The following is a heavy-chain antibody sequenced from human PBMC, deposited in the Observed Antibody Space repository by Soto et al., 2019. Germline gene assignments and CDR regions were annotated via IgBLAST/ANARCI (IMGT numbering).Heavy chain of an antibody. V-gene: IGHV3-53*01. J-gene: IGHJ6*02. Sequence: EVQLVESGGGLIQPGGSLRLSCEASGFTVSDNYMTWVRQAPGKGLEWVSLIYSDVYSAGTTYYADSVKGRFTIFRDMSKNTLYLQMDSLRAEDTVVYFCARELVEVINSTADYYGLDVWGQGTTVTVSS. CDR3: ARELVEVINSTADYYGLDV. CDR2: IYSDVYSAGTT. CDR1: GFTVSDNY. D-gene: IGHD2-8*02.